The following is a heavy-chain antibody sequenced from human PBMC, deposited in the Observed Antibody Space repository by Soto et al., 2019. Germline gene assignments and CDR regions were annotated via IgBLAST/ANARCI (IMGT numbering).Heavy chain of an antibody. CDR3: AKTDYGSGTFDS. J-gene: IGHJ4*02. CDR2: IYPGDSDV. Sequence: DVQLVPSGAEVKKPGESLRISCKGSGYDFSAYWINWVRQMPGKGMEWMGTIYPGDSDVRYRPSFQCQVTISVDKSISIAYLQWSRLKAADTAIYYCAKTDYGSGTFDSWGQGTLVTVSS. CDR1: GYDFSAYW. D-gene: IGHD3-10*01. V-gene: IGHV5-51*03.